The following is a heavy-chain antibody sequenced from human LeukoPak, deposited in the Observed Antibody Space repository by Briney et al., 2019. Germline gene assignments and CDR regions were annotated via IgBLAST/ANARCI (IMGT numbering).Heavy chain of an antibody. Sequence: GGSLRLSCAASRFTFNTYAMHWVPPAPGKGREGGAVITYDGSNKYYADSVKGRFTIYRANSKNTLYLQMNSLRAEDTVVYYWARARSVGYCTNGVCYPYFDYWGQGTLVTVSS. CDR2: ITYDGSNK. D-gene: IGHD2-8*01. CDR1: RFTFNTYA. CDR3: ARARSVGYCTNGVCYPYFDY. V-gene: IGHV3-30-3*01. J-gene: IGHJ4*02.